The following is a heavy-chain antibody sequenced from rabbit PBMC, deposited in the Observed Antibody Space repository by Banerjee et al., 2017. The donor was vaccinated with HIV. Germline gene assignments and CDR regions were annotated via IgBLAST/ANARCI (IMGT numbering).Heavy chain of an antibody. CDR2: ITGGSSGST. D-gene: IGHD1-1*01. CDR1: GFSFSDRDV. V-gene: IGHV1S45*01. J-gene: IGHJ4*01. CDR3: ARGYPNSWNYITYFNL. Sequence: QEQLEESGGGLVKPEGSLTLTCKASGFSFSDRDVMCWVRQAPGKGLEWIACITGGSSGSTYYASWAKGRFTISKTSSTTVTLQMPSLTAADTATYFCARGYPNSWNYITYFNLWGPGTLVTVS.